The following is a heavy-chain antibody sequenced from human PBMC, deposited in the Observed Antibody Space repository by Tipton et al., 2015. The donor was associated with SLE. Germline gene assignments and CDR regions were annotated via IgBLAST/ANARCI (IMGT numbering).Heavy chain of an antibody. D-gene: IGHD4-17*01. V-gene: IGHV4-39*01. CDR1: GGSVSSSSRSYY. CDR3: ARLFDAYGYFDY. Sequence: TLSLTCTVSGGSVSSSSRSYYWAWIRQSPGKGLEWNGSVYHSGSTDYNTSLKSRVTISIATSKNQFSLNLSSVTAADTAVYYCARLFDAYGYFDYWGQGTLVTVSS. CDR2: VYHSGST. J-gene: IGHJ4*02.